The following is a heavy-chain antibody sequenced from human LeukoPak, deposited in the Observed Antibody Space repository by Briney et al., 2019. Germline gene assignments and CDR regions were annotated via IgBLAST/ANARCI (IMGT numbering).Heavy chain of an antibody. V-gene: IGHV3-33*01. CDR3: ARDFGYGHDY. D-gene: IGHD5-18*01. J-gene: IGHJ4*02. Sequence: PGGSLRLSCEASGFTLSGYGMPWVRKAPGKGLEGVAVIWYDGTNKYYADSVKGRFTISRDNSKNTLYLQMNSLRVEDTAVYYCARDFGYGHDYWGQGTLVTVSS. CDR1: GFTLSGYG. CDR2: IWYDGTNK.